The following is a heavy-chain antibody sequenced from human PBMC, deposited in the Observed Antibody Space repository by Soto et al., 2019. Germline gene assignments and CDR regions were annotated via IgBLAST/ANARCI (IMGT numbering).Heavy chain of an antibody. V-gene: IGHV3-66*01. CDR3: ASSFNRAVGASALDY. J-gene: IGHJ4*02. Sequence: EVQLVESGGGLVQPGGSLRLSCAASGFTVSSNYMSWVRQAPGKGLGWVSVFYSGGSTYYADSVKGRFTIARDNSKNTLYPQRNSMRAGGTAVYYCASSFNRAVGASALDYWGQGTLVTVSS. CDR1: GFTVSSNY. CDR2: FYSGGST. D-gene: IGHD1-26*01.